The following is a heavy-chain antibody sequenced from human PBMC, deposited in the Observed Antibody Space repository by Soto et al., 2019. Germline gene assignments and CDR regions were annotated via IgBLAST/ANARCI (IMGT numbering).Heavy chain of an antibody. CDR1: GGSISGSY. CDR2: VYYTGST. V-gene: IGHV4-59*01. CDR3: ARSVAVPGAHIDY. Sequence: SETLSLTCSVSGGSISGSYWSWIRQSPGKGLEWLGYVYYTGSTNYSPSLRSRVSISVDTSKNEFSLRLSSVTAADTAVYFCARSVAVPGAHIDYWGQGTQVIVSS. J-gene: IGHJ4*02. D-gene: IGHD6-19*01.